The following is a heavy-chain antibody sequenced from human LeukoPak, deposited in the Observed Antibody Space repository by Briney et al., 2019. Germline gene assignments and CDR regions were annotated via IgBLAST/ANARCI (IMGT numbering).Heavy chain of an antibody. D-gene: IGHD5-12*01. V-gene: IGHV4-59*01. J-gene: IGHJ5*02. Sequence: SETLSLTCAVSGGSISSYYCSWIRQPPGKGLEWIGYIYYSGSTNYNPSLKSRVTISVDTSKNQFSLKLSSVTAADTAVYYCARGLADIVASLDPWGQGTLVTVSS. CDR2: IYYSGST. CDR3: ARGLADIVASLDP. CDR1: GGSISSYY.